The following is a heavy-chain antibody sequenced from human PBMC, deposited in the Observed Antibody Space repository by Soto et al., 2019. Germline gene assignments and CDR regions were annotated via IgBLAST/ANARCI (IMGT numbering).Heavy chain of an antibody. CDR3: ARSIRGPRKFNGMDV. D-gene: IGHD1-20*01. V-gene: IGHV2-70*13. Sequence: GPPLVNPTETLTLTCTFSGFSITSPGMSVSWIRQPPGRALEWLALIERDDDDKYYSTSLKTRLTISKDTRKNQVVLTMTNMDPADTATYYCARSIRGPRKFNGMDVWGQGTTVTVSS. CDR2: IERDDDDK. J-gene: IGHJ6*02. CDR1: GFSITSPGMS.